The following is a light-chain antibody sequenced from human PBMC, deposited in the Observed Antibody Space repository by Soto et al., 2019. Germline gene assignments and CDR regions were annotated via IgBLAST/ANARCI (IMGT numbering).Light chain of an antibody. J-gene: IGLJ2*01. CDR3: CSYAGYSTFVV. CDR2: EGT. V-gene: IGLV2-23*03. CDR1: SSDVGSYNL. Sequence: QSALTQPASVSGSPGQSITISCTGTSSDVGSYNLVSWYQLHPCKAPKVIIYEGTKRPSGVSDRFFGFKSGNTASLTISGLQAEDEADYYCCSYAGYSTFVVFGGGTKLTVL.